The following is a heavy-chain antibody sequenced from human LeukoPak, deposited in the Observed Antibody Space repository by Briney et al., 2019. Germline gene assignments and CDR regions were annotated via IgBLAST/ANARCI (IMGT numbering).Heavy chain of an antibody. Sequence: GGSLRLSCAASGFTFSSYAMHWVRQAPGKGLEWVAVISYDGSNKYYADSVKGRFTISRDNSKNTLYLQMNSLRAEDTAVYYCAKVRRYSSSWYGGDYFDYWGQGTLVTVSS. CDR3: AKVRRYSSSWYGGDYFDY. CDR1: GFTFSSYA. D-gene: IGHD6-13*01. V-gene: IGHV3-30-3*01. CDR2: ISYDGSNK. J-gene: IGHJ4*02.